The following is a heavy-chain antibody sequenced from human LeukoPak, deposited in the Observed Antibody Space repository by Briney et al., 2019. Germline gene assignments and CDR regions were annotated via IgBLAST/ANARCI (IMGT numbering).Heavy chain of an antibody. CDR1: GFTFSSYS. Sequence: TGGSLRLSCAASGFTFSSYSMNWVRQAPGKGLEWVSSISSSSSYIYYADSVKGRFTISRDNAKNSLYLQMNSLRAEDTAVYYCARAPGIAAAIDIWGQGTMVTVSS. CDR2: ISSSSSYI. J-gene: IGHJ3*02. V-gene: IGHV3-21*01. D-gene: IGHD6-13*01. CDR3: ARAPGIAAAIDI.